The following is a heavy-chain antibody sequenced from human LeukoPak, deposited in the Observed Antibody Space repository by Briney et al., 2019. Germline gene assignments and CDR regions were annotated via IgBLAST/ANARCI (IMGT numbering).Heavy chain of an antibody. Sequence: GGSLRLSCAASGFTSSDYYMSWSRQAPGKGLEWVSYISSSGSTIYYADSVKGRFTISRDNAKNSLYLQMNSLRAEDTAVYYCARDPVDYDFWSGYPHYYFDYWGQGTLVTVSS. CDR1: GFTSSDYY. CDR2: ISSSGSTI. J-gene: IGHJ4*02. CDR3: ARDPVDYDFWSGYPHYYFDY. V-gene: IGHV3-11*04. D-gene: IGHD3-3*01.